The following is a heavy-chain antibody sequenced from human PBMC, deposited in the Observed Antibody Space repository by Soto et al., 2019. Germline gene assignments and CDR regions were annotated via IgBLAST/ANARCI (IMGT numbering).Heavy chain of an antibody. CDR2: ISSSSSYT. V-gene: IGHV3-11*05. CDR3: ARGLTPVTTSDY. D-gene: IGHD4-17*01. CDR1: GFTFSDYY. J-gene: IGHJ4*02. Sequence: GGSLRLSCAASGFTFSDYYMSWIRQAPGKGLEWVSYISSSSSYTNYADSVKGRFTISRDNAKNSLYLQMNSLRAEDTAVYYCARGLTPVTTSDYWGQGTLVTVSS.